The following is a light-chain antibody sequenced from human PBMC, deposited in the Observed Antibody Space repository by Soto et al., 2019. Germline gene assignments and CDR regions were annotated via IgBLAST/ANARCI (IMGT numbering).Light chain of an antibody. CDR2: GAS. CDR1: QSVSSSY. V-gene: IGKV3-20*01. Sequence: EIVLTQSPGTLSLSPGERATLSCRASQSVSSSYLAWYQHKPGQAPRLLIYGASSRATGIPDRFSGSGSGTDFTLTISRLEPEDVAVYYCQQYGSSPHTFGQGTKLGIK. J-gene: IGKJ2*01. CDR3: QQYGSSPHT.